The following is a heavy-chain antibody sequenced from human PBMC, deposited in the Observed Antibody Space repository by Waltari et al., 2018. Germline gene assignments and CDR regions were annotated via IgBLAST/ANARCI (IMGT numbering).Heavy chain of an antibody. CDR1: GYTFGAYY. D-gene: IGHD6-25*01. J-gene: IGHJ4*02. CDR2: IDPINGAT. Sequence: QVQMVQSGAEVVKPGASVKVSCETSGYTFGAYYIHWLRQAPGQGPEWQGWIDPINGATKYAQKFQGRVTMTKDTATSSAHAELRSLRSDDTAVYYCARARTEYSSGWDAFDNWGQGTLVTVSS. V-gene: IGHV1-2*02. CDR3: ARARTEYSSGWDAFDN.